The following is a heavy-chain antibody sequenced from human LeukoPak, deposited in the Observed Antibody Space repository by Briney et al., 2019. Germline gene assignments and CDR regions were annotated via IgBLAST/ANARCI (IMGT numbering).Heavy chain of an antibody. CDR2: IYSGGST. Sequence: PGGSLRLSCAASGFTVSSNYMSWVRQAPGKGLEWVSVIYSGGSTYYADSVKGRFTISRDNFKNTLYLQMNSLRAEDTAVYYCARDEYSGSYGGVVGYWGQGTLVTVSS. J-gene: IGHJ4*02. CDR3: ARDEYSGSYGGVVGY. D-gene: IGHD1-26*01. CDR1: GFTVSSNY. V-gene: IGHV3-66*01.